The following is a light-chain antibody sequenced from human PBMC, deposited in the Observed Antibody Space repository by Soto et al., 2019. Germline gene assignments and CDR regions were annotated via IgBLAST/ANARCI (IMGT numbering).Light chain of an antibody. CDR2: GAS. Sequence: EIVLTQPPGTLSLSPGERATLSCRASQSVSSSFLAWYQQKPGQAPRLLIYGASSRATGIPDGFSGSGSGTDFTLNISRLEPEDFAVFYCQQYGSSPYTFGQGTKLEFK. CDR1: QSVSSSF. V-gene: IGKV3-20*01. CDR3: QQYGSSPYT. J-gene: IGKJ2*01.